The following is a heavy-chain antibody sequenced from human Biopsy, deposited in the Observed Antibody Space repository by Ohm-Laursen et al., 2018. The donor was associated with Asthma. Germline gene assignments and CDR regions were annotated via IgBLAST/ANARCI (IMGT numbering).Heavy chain of an antibody. CDR1: GFTFSSYS. V-gene: IGHV3-48*02. J-gene: IGHJ4*02. D-gene: IGHD5-18*01. CDR3: ARFKRGYGYGYAGVFDY. CDR2: ISSSSSTI. Sequence: GSLRLSCAASGFTFSSYSMNWVRQAPGKGLEWVSYISSSSSTIYYADSVKGRFTISRDNAKNSLYLQMNSLRDEDTAVYYCARFKRGYGYGYAGVFDYWGQGTLVTVSS.